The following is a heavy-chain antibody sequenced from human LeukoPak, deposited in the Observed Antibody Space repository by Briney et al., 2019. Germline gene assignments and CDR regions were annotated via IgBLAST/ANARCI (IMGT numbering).Heavy chain of an antibody. Sequence: SETLSLTCAVYGGSFSGYYWSWIRQPPGKGLEWIGEINHSGSTNYNPSLKSRVTISVDTSKNQFSLKLSSVTAADTAVYYCARRYYYYYYIDVWGKRTTVTVSS. J-gene: IGHJ6*03. CDR1: GGSFSGYY. CDR2: INHSGST. V-gene: IGHV4-34*01. CDR3: ARRYYYYYYIDV.